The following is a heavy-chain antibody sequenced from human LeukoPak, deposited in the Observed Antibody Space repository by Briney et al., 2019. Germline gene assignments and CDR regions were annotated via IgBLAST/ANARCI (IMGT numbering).Heavy chain of an antibody. CDR2: INPNSGGT. V-gene: IGHV1-2*02. CDR3: ARDGFGVVPTNWFDP. Sequence: GSVKVSCKASGYTFTGYYMHWVRQAPGQGLEWMGWINPNSGGTNYAQKFKGRVTMTRDTSISTAYMELSRLRSDDTAVYYCARDGFGVVPTNWFDPWGQGTLVTVSS. J-gene: IGHJ5*02. D-gene: IGHD3-3*01. CDR1: GYTFTGYY.